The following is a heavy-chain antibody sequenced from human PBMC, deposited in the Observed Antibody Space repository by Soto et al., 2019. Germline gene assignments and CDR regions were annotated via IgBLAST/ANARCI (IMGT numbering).Heavy chain of an antibody. V-gene: IGHV1-2*02. J-gene: IGHJ4*02. D-gene: IGHD1-20*01. CDR1: GYTFTGYY. CDR2: INPNSGGT. CDR3: ERVEVGVITGTDY. Sequence: ASVKVSCKASGYTFTGYYMHWVRQAPGQGLEWMGWINPNSGGTNYAQKFQGRVTMTRDTSISTAYMELSRLRSDDTAVYYCERVEVGVITGTDYWGQGTLVTVSS.